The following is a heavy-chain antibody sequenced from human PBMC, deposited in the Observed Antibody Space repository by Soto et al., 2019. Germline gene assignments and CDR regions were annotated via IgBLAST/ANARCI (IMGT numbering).Heavy chain of an antibody. Sequence: QVQLQQWGAGLLKPSETLSLTCAVYGGSFSGYYWSWIRQPPGKGLEWIGEINHSGSTNYNPSLKSRVTISVDTSKNQFSLKLSSVTAADTTVYYCARGPPIVGATTGFDYWGQGTLVTVSS. J-gene: IGHJ4*02. CDR1: GGSFSGYY. CDR2: INHSGST. V-gene: IGHV4-34*01. D-gene: IGHD1-26*01. CDR3: ARGPPIVGATTGFDY.